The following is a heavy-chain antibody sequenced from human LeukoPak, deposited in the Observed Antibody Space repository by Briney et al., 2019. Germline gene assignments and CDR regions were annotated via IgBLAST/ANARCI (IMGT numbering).Heavy chain of an antibody. J-gene: IGHJ3*02. Sequence: GESLKISCKGSGYSFTSYWIGWVRQMPGKGLEWMGIIYPGDSDTRYSPSFQGQVTISADKSISTAYLQWSSLKASDTAMYYCARPRGSSGQIDAFDIWGQGTKVTVSS. D-gene: IGHD3-16*01. CDR1: GYSFTSYW. CDR2: IYPGDSDT. V-gene: IGHV5-51*01. CDR3: ARPRGSSGQIDAFDI.